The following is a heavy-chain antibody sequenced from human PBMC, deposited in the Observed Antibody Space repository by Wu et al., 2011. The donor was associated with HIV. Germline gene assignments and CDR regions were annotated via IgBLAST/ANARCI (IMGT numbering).Heavy chain of an antibody. J-gene: IGHJ3*02. Sequence: QVQLVQSGAEVKKPGASVKVSCKASGYTFTGYYMHWVRQAPGQGLEWMGWINPNSGDTNYAQNFQGRVTMTRDTSISTAYMELSRLRSDDTAVYYCARVQGPHDVFDIWGQGTMVTVSS. CDR1: GYTFTGYY. CDR3: ARVQGPHDVFDI. CDR2: INPNSGDT. V-gene: IGHV1-2*02.